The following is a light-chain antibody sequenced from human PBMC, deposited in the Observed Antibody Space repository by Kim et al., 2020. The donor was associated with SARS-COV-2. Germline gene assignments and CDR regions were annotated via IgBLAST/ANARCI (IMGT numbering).Light chain of an antibody. Sequence: QSVLTQPPSVSGTPGQRVTISCSGRVSNIQNNYAHWFQQLPGMAPKLLLFRNDQRPSGVPDRFSGSKSGASASLAISGLRFEDEADYFCAAWDYTRGWVFGGGTQLTVL. CDR1: VSNIQNNY. CDR2: RND. V-gene: IGLV1-47*01. CDR3: AAWDYTRGWV. J-gene: IGLJ3*02.